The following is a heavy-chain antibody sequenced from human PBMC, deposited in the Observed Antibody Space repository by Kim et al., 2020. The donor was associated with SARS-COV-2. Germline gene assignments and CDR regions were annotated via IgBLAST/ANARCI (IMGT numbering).Heavy chain of an antibody. V-gene: IGHV3-66*01. CDR3: ARVGNDYGDYYFDY. Sequence: GGSLRLSCAASGFTVSSNYMSWVRQAPGKGLEWVSVIYSGGSTYYAASVKGRFTISRDNSKNTLYLQMNSLRAEDTAVYYCARVGNDYGDYYFDYWGQGTLVTVSS. CDR1: GFTVSSNY. CDR2: IYSGGST. D-gene: IGHD4-17*01. J-gene: IGHJ4*02.